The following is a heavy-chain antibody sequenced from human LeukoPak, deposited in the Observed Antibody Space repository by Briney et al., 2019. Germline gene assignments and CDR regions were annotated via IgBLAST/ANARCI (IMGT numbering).Heavy chain of an antibody. CDR1: GGSISSGGYS. V-gene: IGHV4-30-2*01. CDR2: IYHSGST. CDR3: ARAIDYGDSYYFDY. Sequence: SETLSLTCAVSGGSISSGGYSWSWIRQPPGKGLEWIGNIYHSGSTYYNPSLKSRVTISVDRSKNQFSLKLSSVTAADTAVYYCARAIDYGDSYYFDYWGQGTLVAVSS. J-gene: IGHJ4*02. D-gene: IGHD4-17*01.